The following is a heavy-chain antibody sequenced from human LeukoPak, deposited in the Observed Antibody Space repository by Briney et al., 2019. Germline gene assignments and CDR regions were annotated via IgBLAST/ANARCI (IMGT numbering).Heavy chain of an antibody. D-gene: IGHD4-17*01. V-gene: IGHV3-23*01. CDR2: ISGSGGST. CDR3: AKGYGDHDGDAFDI. CDR1: GFSFSSYA. J-gene: IGHJ3*02. Sequence: PGGSLRLSCAASGFSFSSYAMTWVRQAPARGLEWVSAISGSGGSTYYADPVKGRFTISRDNSKNTLYLQMNSLRAEDTAVYYCAKGYGDHDGDAFDIWGQGTMVTVSS.